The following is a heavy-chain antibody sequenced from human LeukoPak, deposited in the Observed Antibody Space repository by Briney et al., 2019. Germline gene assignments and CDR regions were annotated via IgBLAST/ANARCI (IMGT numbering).Heavy chain of an antibody. D-gene: IGHD2-21*02. CDR1: GYTFTGYY. V-gene: IGHV1-2*06. J-gene: IGHJ2*01. CDR3: AKSIEYCGADCYGYFDL. CDR2: INPNSGAT. Sequence: AAPVKVSCKPSGYTFTGYYMHWVRQAPGQGLEWMGRINPNSGATNYAQKFQGRVTMTRDTSISTAYMELTTLRSDDTAVYYCAKSIEYCGADCYGYFDLWGRGTLVTVSS.